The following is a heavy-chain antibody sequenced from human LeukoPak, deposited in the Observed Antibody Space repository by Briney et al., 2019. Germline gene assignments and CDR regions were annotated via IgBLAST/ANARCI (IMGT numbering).Heavy chain of an antibody. CDR2: INHRGST. D-gene: IGHD5-24*01. J-gene: IGHJ1*01. Sequence: PSETLSLTCAVYGGSFSGYYWSWIRQPPGKGLEWIGEINHRGSTNHNPSLKSRVTISVDTSKNQFSLKLSSVTAADTAVYYCARGAERDFQHWGQGTLVTVSS. CDR1: GGSFSGYY. CDR3: ARGAERDFQH. V-gene: IGHV4-34*01.